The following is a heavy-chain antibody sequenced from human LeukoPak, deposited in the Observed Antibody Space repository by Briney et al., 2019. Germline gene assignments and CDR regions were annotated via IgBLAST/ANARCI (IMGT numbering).Heavy chain of an antibody. CDR3: AKDNRAKSLDY. Sequence: PGRSLRLSCAASGFTVSSYGMHWVRQAPGKGLEWVAVISYDGSNKYYADSVKGRFTISRDNSKNTLYLQMNSLRAEDTAVYYCAKDNRAKSLDYWGQGTLVTVSS. J-gene: IGHJ4*02. V-gene: IGHV3-30*18. CDR2: ISYDGSNK. CDR1: GFTVSSYG.